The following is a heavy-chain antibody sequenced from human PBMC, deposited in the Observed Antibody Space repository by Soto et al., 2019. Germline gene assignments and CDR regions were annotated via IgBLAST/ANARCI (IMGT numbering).Heavy chain of an antibody. CDR3: AAALSGYTPNYDY. Sequence: EVQLLDSGGGLVQPGGSLRLSCVASGFTFTNYGMNWVRQAPGKGLEWVSAISDTGGSTFYADSAKGRFTISRYNSKNTHYLHMNGLRSEHTAIYYCAAALSGYTPNYDYWGQGTPVTVSS. J-gene: IGHJ4*02. CDR1: GFTFTNYG. CDR2: ISDTGGST. V-gene: IGHV3-23*01. D-gene: IGHD5-18*01.